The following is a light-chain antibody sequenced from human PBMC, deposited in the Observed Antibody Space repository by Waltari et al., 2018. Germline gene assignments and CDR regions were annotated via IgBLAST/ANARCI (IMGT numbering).Light chain of an antibody. CDR3: QQYGSSPET. V-gene: IGKV3D-20*01. CDR1: QSVSSSY. Sequence: EIVLTQSPATLSLSPGDRATLSCRASQSVSSSYLAWYQQKPGLAPRLLIYDASSRATGIPDRFSGSGSGTDFTLTTSRLEPEDFAVYYCQQYGSSPETFGQGTKLGIK. CDR2: DAS. J-gene: IGKJ2*01.